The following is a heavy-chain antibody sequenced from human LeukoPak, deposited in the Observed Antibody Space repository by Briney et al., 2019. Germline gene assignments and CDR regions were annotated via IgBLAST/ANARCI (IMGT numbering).Heavy chain of an antibody. CDR1: GDSVSSNSAT. J-gene: IGHJ5*02. CDR2: TYYRSKWYD. Sequence: SQTLSLTCAISGDSVSSNSATWNWIRQSPSRGLEWLGRTYYRSKWYDDYTVSVKSRITINPDTSKNQFSLLLNSVTPEDTAVYYCVRYSSSSGWFDPWAREPWSPSPQ. CDR3: VRYSSSSGWFDP. V-gene: IGHV6-1*01. D-gene: IGHD6-6*01.